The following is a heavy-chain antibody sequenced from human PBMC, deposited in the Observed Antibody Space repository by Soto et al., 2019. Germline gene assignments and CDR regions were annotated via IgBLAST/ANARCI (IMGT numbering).Heavy chain of an antibody. CDR3: AKDRGGGLDY. J-gene: IGHJ4*02. Sequence: QVQLVESGGGVVQPGRSLRLSCAASGFTFSSYGMNWVRQAPGKGLEWVAVISYDGSNKYYADSVKGRFTISRDNSKNTLYRQMNSMRAEDTAVYYCAKDRGGGLDYWGQGALVTVSS. CDR2: ISYDGSNK. CDR1: GFTFSSYG. D-gene: IGHD3-16*01. V-gene: IGHV3-30*18.